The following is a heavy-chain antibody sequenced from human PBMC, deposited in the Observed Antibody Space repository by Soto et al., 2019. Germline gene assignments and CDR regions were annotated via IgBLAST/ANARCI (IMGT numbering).Heavy chain of an antibody. V-gene: IGHV3-53*01. CDR1: DFTVSGNS. Sequence: EVHLVESGGGLIQPGGSLRLSCAASDFTVSGNSVSWVRQAPGKGLEWVSVIYIAGSTYYADSVKGRFTISRDNSTNTLYLQMHNLIADDTAVYYCARGMYNWFDPWGQGTLVTVSS. CDR3: ARGMYNWFDP. CDR2: IYIAGST. J-gene: IGHJ5*02.